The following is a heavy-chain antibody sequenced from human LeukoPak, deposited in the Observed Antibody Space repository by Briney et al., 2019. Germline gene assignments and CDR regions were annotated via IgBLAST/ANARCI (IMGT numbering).Heavy chain of an antibody. Sequence: GGSLRLSCAASGFTFSSYAMPWVRQAPGKGLEWVAVISYDGSNKYYADSVKGRFTISRDNSKNTLYLQMNSLRAEDTAVYYCARDVGDYGDYYFDYWGQGTLVTVSS. V-gene: IGHV3-30-3*01. CDR3: ARDVGDYGDYYFDY. D-gene: IGHD4-17*01. J-gene: IGHJ4*02. CDR2: ISYDGSNK. CDR1: GFTFSSYA.